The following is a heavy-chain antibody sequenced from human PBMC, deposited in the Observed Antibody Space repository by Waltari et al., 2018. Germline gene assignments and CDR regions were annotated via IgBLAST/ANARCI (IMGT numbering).Heavy chain of an antibody. CDR3: ARAYSGKKNPKES. J-gene: IGHJ5*02. CDR1: GFTFSSHW. V-gene: IGHV3-74*03. Sequence: EVQLVESGGGLVQPGGSLRLSCAASGFTFSSHWMHWVRQAPGKGLVWGSRISTDGSDAAYADSGRGRLTIARDNAKNTLFLQMNSLRVEDTAVYYCARAYSGKKNPKESWGQGTLVTVSS. CDR2: ISTDGSDA. D-gene: IGHD4-4*01.